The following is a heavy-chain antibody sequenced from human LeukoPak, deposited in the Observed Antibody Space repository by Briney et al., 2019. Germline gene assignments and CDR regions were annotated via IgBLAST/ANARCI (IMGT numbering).Heavy chain of an antibody. J-gene: IGHJ4*02. CDR3: ARGQYSV. CDR1: GGSFSGYY. CDR2: IDHSGST. V-gene: IGHV4-34*01. Sequence: SETLSLTCAVYGGSFSGYYWSWIRQPPGKGLEWIGEIDHSGSTNFNPSLKSRVTISIDTSKNQFSLKLTSVTAADTAVYYCARGQYSVWGQGTPVTISS. D-gene: IGHD2-21*01.